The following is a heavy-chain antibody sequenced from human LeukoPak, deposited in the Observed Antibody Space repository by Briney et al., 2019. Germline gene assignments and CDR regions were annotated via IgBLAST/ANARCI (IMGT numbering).Heavy chain of an antibody. V-gene: IGHV3-23*01. J-gene: IGHJ4*02. CDR2: ISGTGGNT. CDR3: ARAAAGIMDLDY. Sequence: PGGALGRSCAASGFTFSSYGMSWVRQAPGKGLEWVSGISGTGGNTYYADSVKGRFTISRDNSKNTLYLQMNSLRAEDTAVYYCARAAAGIMDLDYWGQGTLVTVSS. CDR1: GFTFSSYG. D-gene: IGHD6-13*01.